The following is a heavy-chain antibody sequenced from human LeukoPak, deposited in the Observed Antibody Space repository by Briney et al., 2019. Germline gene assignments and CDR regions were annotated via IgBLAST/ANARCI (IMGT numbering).Heavy chain of an antibody. J-gene: IGHJ4*02. D-gene: IGHD3-3*01. V-gene: IGHV4-39*01. CDR1: GGSISSSSYY. CDR2: IYYSGST. CDR3: PSDSTIFGVARQY. Sequence: SETLSLTCTVSGGSISSSSYYWGWIRQPPGKGLEWVGSIYYSGSTYYNPSLKSRVTISVDTSKNQFSLKLSSVTATDTAVYYCPSDSTIFGVARQYWGQGTLVTVSS.